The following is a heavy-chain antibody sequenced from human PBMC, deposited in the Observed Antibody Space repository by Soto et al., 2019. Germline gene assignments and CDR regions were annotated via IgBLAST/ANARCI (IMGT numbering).Heavy chain of an antibody. Sequence: GGSLRLSCAASGFTFSNAWMGWVRQAPGKGLEWVGRIKSKTDGGTTEYAAPVKGRFTISRDDSKNTVYLQMNSLETEDTAVYYCATPILRVYPTDCWGQGTLVTVSS. D-gene: IGHD2-8*01. CDR3: ATPILRVYPTDC. J-gene: IGHJ4*02. V-gene: IGHV3-15*01. CDR1: GFTFSNAW. CDR2: IKSKTDGGTT.